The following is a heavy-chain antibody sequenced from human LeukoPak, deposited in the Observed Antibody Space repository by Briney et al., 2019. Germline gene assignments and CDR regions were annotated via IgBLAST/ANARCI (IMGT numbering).Heavy chain of an antibody. CDR1: GFTFSSYG. D-gene: IGHD2-2*01. J-gene: IGHJ4*02. V-gene: IGHV3-48*03. CDR3: AAPASRLDY. CDR2: ISGSGTTI. Sequence: GGSLRLSCAASGFTFSSYGFHWVRQVPGKGLEWVAYISGSGTTIFYADSVKGRFTISRDNAKQSLYLQMNTLRAEDTAVYYCAAPASRLDYWGQGSLVIVSS.